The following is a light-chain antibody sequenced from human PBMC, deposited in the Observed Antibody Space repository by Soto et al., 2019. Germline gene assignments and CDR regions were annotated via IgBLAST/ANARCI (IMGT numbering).Light chain of an antibody. CDR3: SSYAGSNNYV. CDR2: EVS. J-gene: IGLJ1*01. V-gene: IGLV2-8*01. Sequence: QSVLTQPPSASGSPGQSVTISCTGTSSDIGGYNYVSWYQQHPGKAPKLMIYEVSKQPSGVPDRFSGSKSGNTASLTVSGLQAEDEADYYCSSYAGSNNYVFGSGTKVTVL. CDR1: SSDIGGYNY.